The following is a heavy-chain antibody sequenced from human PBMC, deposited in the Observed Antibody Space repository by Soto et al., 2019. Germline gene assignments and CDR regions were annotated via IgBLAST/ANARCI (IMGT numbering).Heavy chain of an antibody. V-gene: IGHV1-58*01. CDR2: IVVGSGNT. D-gene: IGHD3-22*01. J-gene: IGHJ3*02. CDR3: AADPRDQTYYYDSSGYYRALDAFDI. CDR1: GFTFTSSA. Sequence: SVKVACKASGFTFTSSAVQWVRQARGQRLEWIGWIVVGSGNTNYAQKFQERVTITRDMSTSTAYMELSSLRSEDTAVYYCAADPRDQTYYYDSSGYYRALDAFDIWGQGTMGTVSS.